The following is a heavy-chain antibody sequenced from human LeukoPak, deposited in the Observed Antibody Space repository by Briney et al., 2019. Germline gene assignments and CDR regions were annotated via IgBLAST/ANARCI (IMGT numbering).Heavy chain of an antibody. D-gene: IGHD3-16*01. CDR3: AASRFGNYYYYYMDV. J-gene: IGHJ6*03. CDR2: ISGSGGST. Sequence: PGGSLRLSCAASGFTFSSYSMNWVRQAPGKGLEWVSAISGSGGSTYYADSVKGRFTISRDNSKNTLYLQMNSLRAEDTAVYYCAASRFGNYYYYYMDVWGKGTTVTISS. CDR1: GFTFSSYS. V-gene: IGHV3-23*01.